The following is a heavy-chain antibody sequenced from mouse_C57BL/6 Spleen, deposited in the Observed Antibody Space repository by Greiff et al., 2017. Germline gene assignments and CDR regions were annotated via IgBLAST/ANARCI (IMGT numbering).Heavy chain of an antibody. V-gene: IGHV1-54*01. D-gene: IGHD1-1*01. J-gene: IGHJ1*03. CDR1: GYAFTNYL. CDR2: INPGSGGT. Sequence: QVQLQQSGAELVRPGTSVKVSCKASGYAFTNYLIEWVKPRPGQGLEWIGVINPGSGGTNYNEQFKGKAPLTADKSSSTAYMQLSSLTSEDSAVYFCARSLYGSSDVGYVDGWGTGTTVTVSS. CDR3: ARSLYGSSDVGYVDG.